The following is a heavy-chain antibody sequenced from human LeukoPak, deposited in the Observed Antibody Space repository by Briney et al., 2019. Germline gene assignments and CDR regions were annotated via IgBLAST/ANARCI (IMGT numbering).Heavy chain of an antibody. CDR2: ISYDGSNK. J-gene: IGHJ4*02. V-gene: IGHV3-30-3*01. CDR1: GFTFSSYA. D-gene: IGHD6-19*01. CDR3: ASQYSSGWSCDY. Sequence: GGSLRLSCAASGFTFSSYAMHWVRQAPGKGLEWVAVISYDGSNKYYADSVKGRFTISRDNSKNTLYLQMNSLRAEDTAVHYCASQYSSGWSCDYWGQGTLVTVSS.